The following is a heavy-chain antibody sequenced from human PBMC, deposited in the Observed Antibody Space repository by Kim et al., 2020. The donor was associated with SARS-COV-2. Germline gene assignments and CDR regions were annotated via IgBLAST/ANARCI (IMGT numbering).Heavy chain of an antibody. J-gene: IGHJ4*02. Sequence: SETLSLTCTVSGGSVSSGSYYWSWIRQPPGKGLEWIGYIYYSGSTNYNPSLKSRVTISVDTSKNQFSLKLSSVTAADTAVYYCARVVAGRRIVVVVAATPYYFDYWGQGTLVTVSS. D-gene: IGHD2-15*01. CDR3: ARVVAGRRIVVVVAATPYYFDY. V-gene: IGHV4-61*01. CDR2: IYYSGST. CDR1: GGSVSSGSYY.